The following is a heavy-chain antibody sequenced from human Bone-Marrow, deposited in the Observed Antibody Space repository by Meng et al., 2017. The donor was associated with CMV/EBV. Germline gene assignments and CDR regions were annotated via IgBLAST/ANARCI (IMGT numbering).Heavy chain of an antibody. V-gene: IGHV1-2*02. CDR3: ARSPGASLCAFDI. CDR1: GYTFTSYG. J-gene: IGHJ3*02. CDR2: INPNSGGT. D-gene: IGHD1-26*01. Sequence: ASVKVSCKASGYTFTSYGISWVRQAPGQGLEWMGWINPNSGGTNYAQKFQGRVTMTRDTSISTAYMKLSRLRSDDTAVYYCARSPGASLCAFDIWGQGKMVTVSS.